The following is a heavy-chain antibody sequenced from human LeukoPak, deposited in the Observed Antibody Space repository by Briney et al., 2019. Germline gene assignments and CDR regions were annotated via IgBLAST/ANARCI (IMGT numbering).Heavy chain of an antibody. D-gene: IGHD1-26*01. CDR2: INPNSGGT. V-gene: IGHV1-2*02. J-gene: IGHJ4*02. CDR1: GYTFTGYY. Sequence: GASVKVSFKASGYTFTGYYMHWVRQAPGQGLEWMGWINPNSGGTNYAQKFQGRVTMTRDTSISTAYMELSRLRSDDTAVYYCATLHSGSYPTFDYWGQGTLVTVSS. CDR3: ATLHSGSYPTFDY.